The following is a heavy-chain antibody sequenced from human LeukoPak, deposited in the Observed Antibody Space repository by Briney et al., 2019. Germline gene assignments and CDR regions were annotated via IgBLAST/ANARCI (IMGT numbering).Heavy chain of an antibody. CDR2: ISWNSGSI. CDR1: GFTFDDYA. D-gene: IGHD3-22*01. Sequence: GRSLRLSCAASGFTFDDYAMHWVRQAPGKGLEWVSGISWNSGSIGYADSVKGRFTISRDNAKNSLYLQMNSLRAEDTALYYCAKVDNYYDSSGCYANWGQGTLVTVSS. V-gene: IGHV3-9*01. J-gene: IGHJ4*02. CDR3: AKVDNYYDSSGCYAN.